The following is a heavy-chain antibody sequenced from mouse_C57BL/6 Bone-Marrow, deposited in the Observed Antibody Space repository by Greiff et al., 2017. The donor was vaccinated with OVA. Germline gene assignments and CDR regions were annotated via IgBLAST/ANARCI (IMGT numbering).Heavy chain of an antibody. CDR2: GQGLEWIG. V-gene: IGHV1-87*01. D-gene: IGHD4-1*01. CDR3: SEDSAVYYCAILGFAY. CDR1: YTFSRRVH. J-gene: IGHJ3*01. Sequence: VQLQQSGPELARPWASVKISCPAFYTFSRRVHFAIRDTNYWMQWVKQRPGQGLEWIGSFSAGNGDPSSNQKFKGKATLTADKSSSRAYMQLSGLTSEDSAVYYCAILGFAYWGQGTLVTVSA.